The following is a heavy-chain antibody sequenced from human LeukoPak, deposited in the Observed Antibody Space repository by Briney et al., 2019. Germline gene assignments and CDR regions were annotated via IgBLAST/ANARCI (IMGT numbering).Heavy chain of an antibody. CDR3: VKDYPRIGVTGTTPFFDY. CDR2: LNEDGSTT. Sequence: GGSLRLSCAASEFTFSDYAMSWVRQAPGKGLEWVSGLNEDGSTTFYADSVQGRFTISRDNSQNILYLQMSSLRAEDTAVYYCVKDYPRIGVTGTTPFFDYWGQGTLVTVSS. V-gene: IGHV3-23*01. CDR1: EFTFSDYA. D-gene: IGHD1-7*01. J-gene: IGHJ4*02.